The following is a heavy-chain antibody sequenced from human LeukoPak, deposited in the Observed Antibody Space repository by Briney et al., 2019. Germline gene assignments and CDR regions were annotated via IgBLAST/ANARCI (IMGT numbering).Heavy chain of an antibody. CDR3: AKDPTFAYYFDS. CDR2: ISGSGGAGT. D-gene: IGHD2-21*01. CDR1: GFTFSSYA. V-gene: IGHV3-23*01. J-gene: IGHJ4*02. Sequence: GGSLRLSCAGSGFTFSSYAMSWVRQAPGKGLEWVSTISGSGGAGTYYADSVKGRFTVSRDNSRNTLYLPMNSLRAEDTAVYYCAKDPTFAYYFDSWGQGTLVTVSS.